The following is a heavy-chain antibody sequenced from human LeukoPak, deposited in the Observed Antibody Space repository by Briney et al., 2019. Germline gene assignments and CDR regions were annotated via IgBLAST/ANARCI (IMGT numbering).Heavy chain of an antibody. CDR1: GGPISSYY. D-gene: IGHD5-18*01. CDR3: ARWSSYGLGDFDY. J-gene: IGHJ4*02. V-gene: IGHV4-59*01. CDR2: IYYSGST. Sequence: PSETLSLTCTVSGGPISSYYWSWIRQPPGKGLEWIGYIYYSGSTNYNPSLKSRVTISVDTSKNQFSLKLSSVTAADTAVYYCARWSSYGLGDFDYWGQGTLVTVSS.